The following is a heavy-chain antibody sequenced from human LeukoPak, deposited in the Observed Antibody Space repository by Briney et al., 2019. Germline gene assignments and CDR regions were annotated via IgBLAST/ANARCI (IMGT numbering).Heavy chain of an antibody. Sequence: GGSLRLSCAASGFTFSSYAMSWVRQAPGKGLEWVAYISHTRTYTYYADSVKGRFTISRDNDKKLLFLEMNSLTGEDTALYYCARDTDNGGYSYGFDQWGQGTLVTVSS. CDR1: GFTFSSYA. V-gene: IGHV3-21*01. CDR3: ARDTDNGGYSYGFDQ. D-gene: IGHD5-18*01. CDR2: ISHTRTYT. J-gene: IGHJ4*02.